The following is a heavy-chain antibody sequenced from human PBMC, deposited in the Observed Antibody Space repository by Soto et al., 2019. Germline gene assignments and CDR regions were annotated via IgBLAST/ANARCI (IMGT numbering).Heavy chain of an antibody. CDR1: GGSFSGYY. J-gene: IGHJ6*02. D-gene: IGHD3-22*01. CDR3: ARVSMIVVVTLPQYYYCGMDV. Sequence: SESLSLTCAVYGGSFSGYYWSWIRQPPGKGLEWIGEINHSGSTNYNPSIKSRVTITVDTSKNQFSLKLSSVTASDTAVYYCARVSMIVVVTLPQYYYCGMDVWGQGTTVTVSS. V-gene: IGHV4-34*01. CDR2: INHSGST.